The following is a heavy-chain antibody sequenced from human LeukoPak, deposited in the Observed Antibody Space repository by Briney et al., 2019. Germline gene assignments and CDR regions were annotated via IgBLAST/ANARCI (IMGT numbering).Heavy chain of an antibody. CDR2: ITGNGGPI. V-gene: IGHV3-9*03. CDR3: VRESGSYYFDY. D-gene: IGHD3-22*01. J-gene: IGHJ4*02. CDR1: GFSFDDYA. Sequence: AGRSLRLSCAASGFSFDDYAMHWVRQAPGKGLRWVSGITGNGGPIAYADSVKGRFTVSRDNAKSSLYLQMSSLRAEDMALYYCVRESGSYYFDYWGQGTLVTVSS.